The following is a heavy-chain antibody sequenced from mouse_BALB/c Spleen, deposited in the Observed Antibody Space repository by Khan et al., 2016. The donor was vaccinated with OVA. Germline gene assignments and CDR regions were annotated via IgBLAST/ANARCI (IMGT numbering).Heavy chain of an antibody. D-gene: IGHD1-2*01. V-gene: IGHV1-77*01. Sequence: QVQLQQSGAELARPGASVKLSCKASGYTFTDYYINWVKQRTGQGLEWIGEISPGSGDTYYNEKFKGKATLTADKSSSTAYMQLSSLTSEASEVYFYARRNYFGYSFAYWGQGTLVTVSS. J-gene: IGHJ3*01. CDR2: ISPGSGDT. CDR1: GYTFTDYY. CDR3: ARRNYFGYSFAY.